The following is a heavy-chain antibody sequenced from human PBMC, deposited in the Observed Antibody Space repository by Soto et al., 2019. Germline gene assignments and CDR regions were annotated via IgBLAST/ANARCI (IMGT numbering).Heavy chain of an antibody. Sequence: SETLSLTCAVSGGSFTSNNWWTWVRQPPGQGLEWIGEIYRTGSNNYNPSLKCRVTISLDKSENQFSLKVTSLTAADTAVYYCASRDPGTSVDYWGQGTLVTVSS. V-gene: IGHV4-4*02. CDR2: IYRTGSN. D-gene: IGHD1-7*01. CDR3: ASRDPGTSVDY. CDR1: GGSFTSNNW. J-gene: IGHJ4*02.